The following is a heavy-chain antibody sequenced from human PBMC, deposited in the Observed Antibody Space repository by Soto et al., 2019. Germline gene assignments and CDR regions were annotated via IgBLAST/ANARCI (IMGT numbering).Heavy chain of an antibody. CDR3: AVPAAKVYYYGMDV. CDR2: ISYDGSNK. J-gene: IGHJ6*02. CDR1: GFTFSSYG. Sequence: PGGSLRLSCAASGFTFSSYGMHWVRQAPGKGLEWVAVISYDGSNKYYADSVKGRFTISRDNSKNTLYLQMNSLRAEDTAVYYCAVPAAKVYYYGMDVWGQGTTVTVSS. D-gene: IGHD2-2*01. V-gene: IGHV3-30*03.